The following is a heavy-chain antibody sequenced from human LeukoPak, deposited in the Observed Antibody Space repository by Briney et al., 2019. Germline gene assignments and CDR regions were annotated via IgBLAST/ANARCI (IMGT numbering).Heavy chain of an antibody. V-gene: IGHV4-61*02. J-gene: IGHJ5*02. D-gene: IGHD6-13*01. CDR1: GGSISSGSYY. CDR3: ARVVRWFDL. Sequence: SQTLSLTCTVSGGSISSGSYYWSWIRQPAGKGLEWIGRIYTSGSTNYNPSLKSRVTISVDTSKNQFSLKLSSVTAADTAVYYCARVVRWFDLWGQGTLVTVSS. CDR2: IYTSGST.